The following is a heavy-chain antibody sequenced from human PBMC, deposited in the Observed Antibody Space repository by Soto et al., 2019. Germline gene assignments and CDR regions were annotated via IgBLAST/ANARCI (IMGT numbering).Heavy chain of an antibody. CDR3: ARDGREYTGYDIDY. V-gene: IGHV3-33*01. Sequence: GGSLRLSCAASGFTFSSYAMHWVRQAPGKGLEWVALIWYDGSNKNYADSVKGRFTISRDNSKNTLSLQMNSLRAEDTAVYYCARDGREYTGYDIDYWGQGTLVTVSS. J-gene: IGHJ4*02. D-gene: IGHD5-12*01. CDR2: IWYDGSNK. CDR1: GFTFSSYA.